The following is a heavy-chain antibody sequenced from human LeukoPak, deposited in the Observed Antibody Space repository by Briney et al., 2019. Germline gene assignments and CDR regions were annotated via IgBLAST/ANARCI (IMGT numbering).Heavy chain of an antibody. D-gene: IGHD1-26*01. CDR3: TRLHLG. J-gene: IGHJ4*02. CDR2: IRSKTNSYAT. V-gene: IGHV3-73*01. CDR1: GFTFSSYG. Sequence: SGGSLRLSCAASGFTFSSYGMHWVRQASGKGLEWVGHIRSKTNSYATIYAASVKGRFTISRDDSKNTAYLQMNSLKTEDTAVYYCTRLHLGWGQGTLVTVSS.